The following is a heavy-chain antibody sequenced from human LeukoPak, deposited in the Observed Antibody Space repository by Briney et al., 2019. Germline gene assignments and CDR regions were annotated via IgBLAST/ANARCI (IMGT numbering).Heavy chain of an antibody. Sequence: PSETLSLTCSVSGGSLSGYYWSWIRQPPGKGLEWIAYVSYSGNTNYTPSLKNRVSISVDTSKNRFSLQLRSVTAADTAFYYCARAGRFTSGRSYFFDNWGQGTLVTVS. D-gene: IGHD3-3*01. CDR3: ARAGRFTSGRSYFFDN. CDR2: VSYSGNT. J-gene: IGHJ4*02. V-gene: IGHV4-59*13. CDR1: GGSLSGYY.